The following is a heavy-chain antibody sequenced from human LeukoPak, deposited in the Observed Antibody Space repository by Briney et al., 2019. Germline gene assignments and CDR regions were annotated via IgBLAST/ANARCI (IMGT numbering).Heavy chain of an antibody. CDR1: GLTFSSYA. CDR3: AKVGPYYDFWSGYYGPIDY. V-gene: IGHV3-23*01. J-gene: IGHJ4*02. D-gene: IGHD3-3*01. CDR2: ISGSGGST. Sequence: PGGSLRLSCAASGLTFSSYAMSWVRQAPGKGLEWVSAISGSGGSTYYADSVKGRFTISRDNSKNTLYLQMNSLRAEDTAVYYCAKVGPYYDFWSGYYGPIDYWGQGTLVTVSS.